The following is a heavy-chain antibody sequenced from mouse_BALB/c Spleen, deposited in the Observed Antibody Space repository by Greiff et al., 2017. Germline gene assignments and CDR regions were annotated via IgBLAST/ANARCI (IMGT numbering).Heavy chain of an antibody. V-gene: IGHV3-2*02. CDR3: ARSNYGNTEIYYYARDY. Sequence: VQLKQSGPGLVKPSQSLSLTCTVTGYSITSYYAWNWIRQFPGKKLGWMGYISDSGSTSYNPTLKSRNSITRDTSTNQFFLQLNSVTTEDTATYDVARSNYGNTEIYYYARDYWGQGTSGTVAS. CDR1: GYSITSYYA. CDR2: ISDSGST. J-gene: IGHJ4*01. D-gene: IGHD2-1*01.